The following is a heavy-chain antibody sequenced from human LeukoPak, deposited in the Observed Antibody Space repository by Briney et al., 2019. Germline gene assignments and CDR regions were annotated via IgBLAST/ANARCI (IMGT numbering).Heavy chain of an antibody. CDR1: GGSFSGYY. V-gene: IGHV4-4*07. CDR2: IYTSGST. D-gene: IGHD6-13*01. J-gene: IGHJ5*02. CDR3: ARDLGIAAAGRNNWFDP. Sequence: SETLSLTCAVYGGSFSGYYWSWIRQPAGKGLEWIGRIYTSGSTNYNPSLKSRVTMSVDTSKNQFSLKLSSVTAADTAVYYCARDLGIAAAGRNNWFDPWGQGTLVTVSS.